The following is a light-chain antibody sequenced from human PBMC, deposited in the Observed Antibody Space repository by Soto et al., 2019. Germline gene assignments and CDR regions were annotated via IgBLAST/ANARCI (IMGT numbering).Light chain of an antibody. CDR1: QDISVY. CDR2: SAS. Sequence: DIQMTQSPSSLSASVGDRVTITCRASQDISVYLAWYQQKPGKVPKLLIYSASTLQSGVPSRLSGSGSGTDFNLTISSLQPEDVATYFCQKFNTAPLTFGQGTRLEIK. V-gene: IGKV1-27*01. CDR3: QKFNTAPLT. J-gene: IGKJ5*01.